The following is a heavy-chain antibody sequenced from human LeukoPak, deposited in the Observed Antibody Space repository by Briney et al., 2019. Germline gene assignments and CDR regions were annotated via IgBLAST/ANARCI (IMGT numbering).Heavy chain of an antibody. J-gene: IGHJ4*02. Sequence: SQTLSLTCAISGDSVSNNNAAWNWIRQSPSRGLEWLGRTYFRSKWYTDYAVSVSSRITINPDASKNQFSLQLNSVTPEDTAVYYCARFRTAMQLWKGYYFDYWGQGTLVTVSS. CDR1: GDSVSNNNAA. CDR2: TYFRSKWYT. D-gene: IGHD5-18*01. V-gene: IGHV6-1*01. CDR3: ARFRTAMQLWKGYYFDY.